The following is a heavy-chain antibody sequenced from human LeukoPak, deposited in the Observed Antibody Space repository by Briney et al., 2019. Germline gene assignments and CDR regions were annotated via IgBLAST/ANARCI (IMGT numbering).Heavy chain of an antibody. CDR3: ARVGFNWEGAFDI. V-gene: IGHV4-4*02. J-gene: IGHJ3*02. Sequence: PSGTLSLTCGVSGGSVINTNWWTWVRQPPGKGLEWIGEVHLDGRTNYNPSLESRLTMSVDVSENQVSLKLTSVTAADTAVYYCARVGFNWEGAFDIWGQGTMVTVSS. CDR1: GGSVINTNW. D-gene: IGHD7-27*01. CDR2: VHLDGRT.